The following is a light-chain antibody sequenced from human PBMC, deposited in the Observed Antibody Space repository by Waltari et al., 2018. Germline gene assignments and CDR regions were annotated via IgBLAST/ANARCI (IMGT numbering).Light chain of an antibody. J-gene: IGLJ2*01. CDR3: SAWDDSLVGPA. CDR2: KNT. Sequence: QSILVQPPSASGTPGQRVTIFCSGSNSHIGTNNLNWYQQLPGTAPKLLIYKNTLRPSGVPDRFSGSRSGTSASLAISGLQSEDEAEYHCSAWDDSLVGPAFGGGTNLTVL. V-gene: IGLV1-44*01. CDR1: NSHIGTNN.